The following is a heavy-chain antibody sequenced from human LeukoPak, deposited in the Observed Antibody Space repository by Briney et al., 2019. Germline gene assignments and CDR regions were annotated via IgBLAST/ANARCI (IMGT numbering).Heavy chain of an antibody. Sequence: GGSLRLSCAASGFTFSSYAMSWVRQAPGKGLEWVAFIRYDGSNKYYADSVKGRFTISRDNSKNTLYLQMNSLRAEDTAVYYCAKEDSGSPDYWGQGTLVTVSS. CDR2: IRYDGSNK. J-gene: IGHJ4*02. CDR1: GFTFSSYA. D-gene: IGHD1-26*01. CDR3: AKEDSGSPDY. V-gene: IGHV3-30*02.